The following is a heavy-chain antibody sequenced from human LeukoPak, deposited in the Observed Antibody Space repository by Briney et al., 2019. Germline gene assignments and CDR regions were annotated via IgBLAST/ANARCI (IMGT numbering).Heavy chain of an antibody. V-gene: IGHV4-39*01. Sequence: PSETLSLTCTVSGGSISSSSYYWGWIRQSPGKGLEWIGSIYYSGSTYYNPSLKSRVTISVDTSKNQFSLKMSSVTAADRAVYYCARHISAVLRAPFDYWGQGTLVTVSS. CDR2: IYYSGST. D-gene: IGHD4/OR15-4a*01. CDR1: GGSISSSSYY. J-gene: IGHJ4*02. CDR3: ARHISAVLRAPFDY.